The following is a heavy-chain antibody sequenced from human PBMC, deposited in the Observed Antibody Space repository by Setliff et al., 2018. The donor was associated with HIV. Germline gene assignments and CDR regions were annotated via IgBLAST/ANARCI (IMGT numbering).Heavy chain of an antibody. Sequence: PSETLSLTCAVYGGSFSGYYWSWIRQPPGKGLEWIGSIYYSGATYYNPSLKSRVTISVDTSKNKFSLRLSSGTAADTAVYYCARTRGYTYGYIDSWGQGTLVTVSS. J-gene: IGHJ4*02. CDR3: ARTRGYTYGYIDS. CDR1: GGSFSGYY. V-gene: IGHV4-34*01. D-gene: IGHD5-18*01. CDR2: IYYSGAT.